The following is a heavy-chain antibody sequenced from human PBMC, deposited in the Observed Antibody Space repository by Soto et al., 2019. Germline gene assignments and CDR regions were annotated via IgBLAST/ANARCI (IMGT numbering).Heavy chain of an antibody. D-gene: IGHD3-22*01. CDR1: GGTPSNSA. CDR3: AGGRIVVVGSRAYYGMDV. Sequence: QVHLLLQSGAEVKKPGSSVKVSCKASGGTPSNSAISWVRQAPGQGLEWMGGIIPVFGLVKYAQNFQGRVTFTADESTNTAYMERSSLSPEDTAVYYCAGGRIVVVGSRAYYGMDVWGQGTTVTVSS. V-gene: IGHV1-69*01. J-gene: IGHJ6*02. CDR2: IIPVFGLV.